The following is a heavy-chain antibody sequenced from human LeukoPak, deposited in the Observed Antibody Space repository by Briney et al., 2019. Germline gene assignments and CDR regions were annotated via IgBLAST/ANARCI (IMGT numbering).Heavy chain of an antibody. V-gene: IGHV1-8*02. CDR1: GYTFTGYY. J-gene: IGHJ4*02. Sequence: ASVKVSCKASGYTFTGYYMHWVRQAPGQGLEWMGWMNPNSGNTGYAQKFPGRVTMTRNTSISTAYMELSSLRSEDTAVYYCARSVIVLDYWGQGTLVTVSS. CDR3: ARSVIVLDY. CDR2: MNPNSGNT. D-gene: IGHD3-22*01.